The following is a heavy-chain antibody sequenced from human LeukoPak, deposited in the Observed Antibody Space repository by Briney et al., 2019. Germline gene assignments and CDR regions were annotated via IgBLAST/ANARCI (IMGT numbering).Heavy chain of an antibody. J-gene: IGHJ6*02. D-gene: IGHD6-19*01. CDR3: ARDQWLAYYYHGMDV. CDR1: GFTFSSYA. CDR2: ITNNGTTI. V-gene: IGHV3-48*04. Sequence: GGSLILSCAASGFTFSSYAMSWVRQAPGKGLEWVSYITNNGTTIYYADSVKGRFTISRDNAENSLYLQMNSLRAEDTAIYYCARDQWLAYYYHGMDVWGQGTTVTVSS.